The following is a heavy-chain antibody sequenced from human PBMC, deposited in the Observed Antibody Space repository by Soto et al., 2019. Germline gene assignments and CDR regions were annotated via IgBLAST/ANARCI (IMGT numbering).Heavy chain of an antibody. V-gene: IGHV1-3*01. CDR1: GYTFTSYA. D-gene: IGHD5-12*01. J-gene: IGHJ4*02. CDR3: ARAQNLEMATP. CDR2: INAGNGNT. Sequence: QVQLVQSGAEVKKPGASVKVSCKASGYTFTSYAMLWVRQAPGQRLEWMEWINAGNGNTKYSQKFQGRVTITRDTSASTAYMELSSLRSEDTAVYYCARAQNLEMATPWGQGTLVTVSS.